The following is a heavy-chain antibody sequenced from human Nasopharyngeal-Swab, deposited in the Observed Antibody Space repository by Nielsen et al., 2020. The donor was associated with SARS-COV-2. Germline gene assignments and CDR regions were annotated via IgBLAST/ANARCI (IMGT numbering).Heavy chain of an antibody. Sequence: GESLKISCKGSGYSFTSYWIAWVRQMPGKGLEWLGIIYPGDSDTRYRPSFQGQVTISADKSISTAYLQWSNLKASDTSMYYCARGCSGSYIDYWGQGTLATVSS. CDR2: IYPGDSDT. D-gene: IGHD3-10*02. V-gene: IGHV5-51*01. CDR3: ARGCSGSYIDY. J-gene: IGHJ4*02. CDR1: GYSFTSYW.